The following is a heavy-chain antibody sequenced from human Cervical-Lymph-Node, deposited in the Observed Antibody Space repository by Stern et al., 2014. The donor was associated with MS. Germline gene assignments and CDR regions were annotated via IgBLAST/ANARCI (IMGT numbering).Heavy chain of an antibody. CDR3: ARDVGEAGWNPNGVDY. V-gene: IGHV3-33*01. CDR1: GFTFSSYG. Sequence: MQLVESGGGVVQPGRSLRLSCTTSGFTFSSYGMHWVRQAPGKGLEWVAFIRMDGSKQCYEDPVRGRFTSSRDNSKNTLHLQMNSLRAEETAVVYCARDVGEAGWNPNGVDYWGQGTLVTVSS. CDR2: IRMDGSKQ. D-gene: IGHD3-16*01. J-gene: IGHJ4*02.